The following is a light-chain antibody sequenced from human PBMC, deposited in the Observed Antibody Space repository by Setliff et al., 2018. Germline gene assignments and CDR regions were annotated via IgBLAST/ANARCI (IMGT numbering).Light chain of an antibody. V-gene: IGLV2-11*01. J-gene: IGLJ1*01. CDR2: GVA. CDR3: CAYRGTYTFGV. CDR1: SHDVGGYDY. Sequence: QSALPQPRSVSGSLGQSVTISCTGGSHDVGGYDYVSWYQQHPGRAPKLLLYGVAKRPSGVPDRFSGSKSGNTASLTISGLQGEDEADYYCCAYRGTYTFGVFGTGTKVTVL.